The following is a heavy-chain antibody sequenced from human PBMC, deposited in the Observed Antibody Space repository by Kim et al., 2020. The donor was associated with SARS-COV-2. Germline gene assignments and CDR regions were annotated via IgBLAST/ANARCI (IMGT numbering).Heavy chain of an antibody. J-gene: IGHJ6*02. Sequence: GGSLRLSCSASGFTFSSYAMHWVRQAPGKGLEYVSAISSNGGSTYYADSVKGRFTISRDNSKNTLYLQMSSLRAEDTAVYYCVKEDPPYYYGSGSYYEIRYGMDVWGQGTTVTVSS. V-gene: IGHV3-64D*06. D-gene: IGHD3-10*01. CDR1: GFTFSSYA. CDR2: ISSNGGST. CDR3: VKEDPPYYYGSGSYYEIRYGMDV.